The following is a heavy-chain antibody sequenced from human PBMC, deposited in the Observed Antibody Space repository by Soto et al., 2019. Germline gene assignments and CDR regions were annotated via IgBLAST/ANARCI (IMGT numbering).Heavy chain of an antibody. D-gene: IGHD3-16*01. CDR2: ISSSSSYI. V-gene: IGHV3-21*01. CDR1: GFTFSSCI. Sequence: EVQLVESGGGLVKPGESLRLSCAASGFTFSSCIINWVRQAPGKGLEWVSSISSSSSYIYYADSVQGRFTTSRDNAKNSLYLQMNSLRAEDTAVYYCARARLIGGRSNGTNYFDYWGQGTLVTVSS. CDR3: ARARLIGGRSNGTNYFDY. J-gene: IGHJ4*02.